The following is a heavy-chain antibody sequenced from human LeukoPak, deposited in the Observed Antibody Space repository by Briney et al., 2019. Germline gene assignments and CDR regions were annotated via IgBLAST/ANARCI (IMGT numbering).Heavy chain of an antibody. Sequence: GGSLRLSCAASGFTFDDYGMSWVRQAPGKGLEWVSGINWNGGSTGYADSVKGRFTISRDNAKNSLYLQMNSLRAEDTAVYYCASLGEQWLVQYLHYWGQGTLVTVSS. V-gene: IGHV3-20*04. CDR2: INWNGGST. CDR3: ASLGEQWLVQYLHY. D-gene: IGHD6-19*01. J-gene: IGHJ4*02. CDR1: GFTFDDYG.